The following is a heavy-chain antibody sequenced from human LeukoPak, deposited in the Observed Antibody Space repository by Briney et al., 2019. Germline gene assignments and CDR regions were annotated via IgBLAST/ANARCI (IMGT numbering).Heavy chain of an antibody. Sequence: SETLSLTCTVSGGSISSYYWSWIRRPPGKGLEWIGYIYYSGSTNYNPSLKSRVTISVDTSNNQFSLKLSSVTAADTAVYYCARDMLEYCSRTTCYFYGMDVWGQGTTVTVSS. CDR2: IYYSGST. D-gene: IGHD2-2*01. J-gene: IGHJ6*02. V-gene: IGHV4-59*01. CDR3: ARDMLEYCSRTTCYFYGMDV. CDR1: GGSISSYY.